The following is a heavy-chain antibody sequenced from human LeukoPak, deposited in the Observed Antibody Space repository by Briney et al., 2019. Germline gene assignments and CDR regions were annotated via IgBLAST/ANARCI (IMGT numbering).Heavy chain of an antibody. CDR1: GVTVSNNF. V-gene: IGHV3-66*01. CDR2: IYSGGDT. D-gene: IGHD5-24*01. Sequence: GGSLRLSCAASGVTVSNNFMLWVRQDPGKGLEWVSLIYSGGDTHYADSVEGRFTISRDNSKNTLYLQMNNLRAEDTAVYYCARDPPAVAINTYGWGQGTLVTVSS. J-gene: IGHJ4*02. CDR3: ARDPPAVAINTYG.